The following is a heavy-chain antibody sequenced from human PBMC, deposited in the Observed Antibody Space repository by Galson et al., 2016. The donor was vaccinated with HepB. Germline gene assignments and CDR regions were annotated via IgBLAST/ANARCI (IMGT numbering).Heavy chain of an antibody. CDR3: ARDYYFGMDF. Sequence: SVKVSCKASGYTFTGYYIHWVRQAPGQGLEWMGWIKPNSGGTKYAQKFQGWVTMTRDTSISTAYMELSRLRSDDTAVYYCARDYYFGMDFWGQGTTVTVSS. V-gene: IGHV1-2*04. CDR1: GYTFTGYY. CDR2: IKPNSGGT. J-gene: IGHJ6*02.